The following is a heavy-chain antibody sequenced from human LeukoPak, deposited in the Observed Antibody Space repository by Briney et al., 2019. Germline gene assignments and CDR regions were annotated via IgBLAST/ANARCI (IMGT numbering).Heavy chain of an antibody. J-gene: IGHJ6*02. CDR2: ISESSSHT. CDR1: GFVFSGYS. V-gene: IGHV3-21*06. Sequence: GGSLGLSCAASGFVFSGYSINWVRQAPGKGLEWVSYISESSSHTYYVDSVKGRFTISRDNAKNSLYLQMSSLRAEDTGIYYCARDRAVKARIGGMDVWGQGTTVIVSS. D-gene: IGHD5-24*01. CDR3: ARDRAVKARIGGMDV.